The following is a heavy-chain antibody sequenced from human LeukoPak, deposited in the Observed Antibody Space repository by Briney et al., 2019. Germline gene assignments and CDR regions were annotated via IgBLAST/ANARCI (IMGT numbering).Heavy chain of an antibody. CDR3: ARGAAPQRSYYYYYYMDV. V-gene: IGHV3-7*01. CDR2: IKQDGSGK. Sequence: GGSLRLSCAASGFTFSSYWMSWVRQAPGKGLEWVANIKQDGSGKYYVDSVKGRFTTSRDNAKNSLYLQMNSMRAEDTAVYSCARGAAPQRSYYYYYYMDVWGKGTTVTVSS. J-gene: IGHJ6*03. D-gene: IGHD5-24*01. CDR1: GFTFSSYW.